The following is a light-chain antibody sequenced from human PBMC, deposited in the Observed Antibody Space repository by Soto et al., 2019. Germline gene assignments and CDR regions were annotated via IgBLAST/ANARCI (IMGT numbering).Light chain of an antibody. CDR3: QQYNNWPRT. V-gene: IGKV3-15*01. CDR1: QSVSRN. Sequence: VMTQSPSTLSVSPGERATLSCMASQSVSRNLAWYQQKPGQAPRLLIYGASTRATGIPARFSGSGSGTEFTLTISSLLSEDFAVYYCQQYNNWPRTFGQGTKVDNK. J-gene: IGKJ1*01. CDR2: GAS.